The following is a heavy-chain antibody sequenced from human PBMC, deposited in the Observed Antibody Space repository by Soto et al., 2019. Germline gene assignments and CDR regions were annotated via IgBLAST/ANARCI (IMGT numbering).Heavy chain of an antibody. CDR2: ISSGSSNI. D-gene: IGHD3-22*01. J-gene: IGHJ4*02. Sequence: PGGSLRLSCSASGFPFSSYSMSWVRQAPGKGLEWLSYISSGSSNIYYADSVKGRFATSRDNDKNSLDLQMNSLRDEDTAVYYCARVTYYFDGSGYYFFAYWGQGTPVTVSS. CDR1: GFPFSSYS. V-gene: IGHV3-48*02. CDR3: ARVTYYFDGSGYYFFAY.